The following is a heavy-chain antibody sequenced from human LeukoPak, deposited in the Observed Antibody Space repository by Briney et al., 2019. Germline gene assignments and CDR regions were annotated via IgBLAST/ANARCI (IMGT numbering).Heavy chain of an antibody. CDR3: ARDTLPQQLVLSYFDY. V-gene: IGHV3-21*01. D-gene: IGHD6-13*01. Sequence: GGSLRLSCAASGFTFSSYSMNWVRQAPGKGLEWVSSISSSSSYIYYADSVKGRFTISRDNAKNSLYLQMNSLRAEDTAVYYCARDTLPQQLVLSYFDYWGQGTLVTVSS. CDR1: GFTFSSYS. J-gene: IGHJ4*02. CDR2: ISSSSSYI.